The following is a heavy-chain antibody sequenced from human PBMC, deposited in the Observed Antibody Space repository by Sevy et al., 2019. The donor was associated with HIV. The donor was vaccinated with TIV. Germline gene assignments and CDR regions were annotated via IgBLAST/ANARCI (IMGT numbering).Heavy chain of an antibody. J-gene: IGHJ4*02. CDR1: GGSISSGDYY. V-gene: IGHV4-30-4*01. CDR2: IYYSGST. CDR3: AGTSHYYGSGSYY. Sequence: SETLSLTCTVSGGSISSGDYYWSWIRQPPGKGLEWIGYIYYSGSTNYNPSLKSRVTISVDTSKNQFSLKLSSVTAADTAVYYCAGTSHYYGSGSYYWGQGTLVTVSS. D-gene: IGHD3-10*01.